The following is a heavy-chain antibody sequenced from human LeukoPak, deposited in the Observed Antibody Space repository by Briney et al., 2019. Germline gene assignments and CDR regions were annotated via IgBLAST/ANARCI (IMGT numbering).Heavy chain of an antibody. J-gene: IGHJ3*02. D-gene: IGHD4-17*01. CDR1: GLTFRNYG. CDR3: AKDLDYGDYLDAFDI. CDR2: ISGSGGST. V-gene: IGHV3-23*01. Sequence: GGSLRLSCAASGLTFRNYGMHWVRQAPGKGLEWVSAISGSGGSTYYADSVKGRFTISRDNSKNTLYLQMNSLRAEDTAVYYCAKDLDYGDYLDAFDIWGQGTMVTVSS.